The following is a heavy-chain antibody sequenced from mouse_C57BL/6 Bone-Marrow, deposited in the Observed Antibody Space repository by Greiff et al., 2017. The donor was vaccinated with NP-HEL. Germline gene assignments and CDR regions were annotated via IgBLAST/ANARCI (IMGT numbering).Heavy chain of an antibody. CDR2: ISSGGSYT. Sequence: EVQGVESGGDLVKPGGSLKLSCAASGFTFSSYGMSWVRQTPDKRLEWVATISSGGSYTYYPDSVKGRFTISRDNAKNTLYLQRSSLKSEDTAMYYCATYSRSAWFAYWGQGTLVTVSA. CDR3: ATYSRSAWFAY. V-gene: IGHV5-6*01. D-gene: IGHD2-12*01. J-gene: IGHJ3*01. CDR1: GFTFSSYG.